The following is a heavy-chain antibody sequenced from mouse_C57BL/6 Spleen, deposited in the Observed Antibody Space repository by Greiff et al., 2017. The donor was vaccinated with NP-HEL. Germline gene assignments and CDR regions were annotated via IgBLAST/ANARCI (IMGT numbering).Heavy chain of an antibody. CDR3: ARIYDGFPWFAY. V-gene: IGHV1-54*01. J-gene: IGHJ3*01. CDR1: GYAFTNYL. Sequence: QVQLQQSGAELVRPGTSVKVSCKASGYAFTNYLIEWVKQRPGQGLEWIGVINPGSGGTNYNEKFKGKATLTADKSSSTAYMQLSSLTSEDSAVYFCARIYDGFPWFAYWGQGTLVTVSA. CDR2: INPGSGGT. D-gene: IGHD2-3*01.